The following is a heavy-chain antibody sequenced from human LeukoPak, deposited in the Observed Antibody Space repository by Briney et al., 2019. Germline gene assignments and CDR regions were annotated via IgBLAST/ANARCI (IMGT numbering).Heavy chain of an antibody. CDR3: AKGREVFGDSRFDY. CDR1: GFTFSSYA. J-gene: IGHJ4*02. Sequence: PGGSLRLSCAASGFTFSSYAMSWVRQAPGKGLEWVSTVSGSGGTTYYADSVKGRFTISRDNFKNTLYLQMNRMTAEDTAVYYCAKGREVFGDSRFDYWGQGILVTVSS. D-gene: IGHD4-17*01. CDR2: VSGSGGTT. V-gene: IGHV3-23*01.